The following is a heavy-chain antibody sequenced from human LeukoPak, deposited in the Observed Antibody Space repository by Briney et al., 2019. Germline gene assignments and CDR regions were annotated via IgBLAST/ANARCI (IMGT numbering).Heavy chain of an antibody. V-gene: IGHV3-48*03. Sequence: GGSLRLSCAASGFTFSSYEMNWVRQAQGKGLEWISYISSSGSTIFYADSVKGRFTISRDNAKNSLYLQMNSLRAEDTAVYYCARKTGAGYYFDYWGQGTLVTVSS. CDR3: ARKTGAGYYFDY. J-gene: IGHJ4*02. CDR1: GFTFSSYE. CDR2: ISSSGSTI. D-gene: IGHD3-22*01.